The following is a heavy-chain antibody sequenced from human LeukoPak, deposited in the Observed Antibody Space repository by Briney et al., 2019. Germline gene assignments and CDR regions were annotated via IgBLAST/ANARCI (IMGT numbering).Heavy chain of an antibody. V-gene: IGHV1-2*02. CDR2: INHNSGGT. CDR1: GYTFTGYF. D-gene: IGHD3-10*01. Sequence: ASVKVSCKASGYTFTGYFMYWVRQAPGQGLEWMGWINHNSGGTNYAQKFQGRVTMTRDTSISTSYMELSRRRSDDTAVYYCATIGPYYYGSGYYMDVWGKGTTVTISS. J-gene: IGHJ6*03. CDR3: ATIGPYYYGSGYYMDV.